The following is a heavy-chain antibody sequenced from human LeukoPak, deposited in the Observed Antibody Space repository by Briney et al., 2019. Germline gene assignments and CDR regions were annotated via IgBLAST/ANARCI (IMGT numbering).Heavy chain of an antibody. CDR2: IYYSGST. J-gene: IGHJ6*03. CDR3: ARQSRGYYYMDV. CDR1: GGSISSSSYY. Sequence: PSETLSLTCTVSGGSISSSSYYGGWIRQPPGKGLEWIGRIYYSGSTYYNPSLKSRVTISVDTSKNQFSLKLSSVTAADTAVYYCARQSRGYYYMDVWGKGTTVTVSS. V-gene: IGHV4-39*01.